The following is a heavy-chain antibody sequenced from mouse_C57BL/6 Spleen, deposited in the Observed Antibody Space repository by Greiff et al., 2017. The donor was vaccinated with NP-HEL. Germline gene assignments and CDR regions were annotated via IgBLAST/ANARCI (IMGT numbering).Heavy chain of an antibody. CDR3: ARGGLYGNFHFDY. CDR2: IYPSDSET. CDR1: GYTFTSYW. D-gene: IGHD2-1*01. J-gene: IGHJ2*01. Sequence: QVQLQQPGAELVRPGSSVKLSCKASGYTFTSYWMDWVKQRPGQGLEWIGNIYPSDSETHYNQKFKDKATLTVDKSSSTAYMQLSSLTSEDSAVYYCARGGLYGNFHFDYWGQGTTLTVSS. V-gene: IGHV1-61*01.